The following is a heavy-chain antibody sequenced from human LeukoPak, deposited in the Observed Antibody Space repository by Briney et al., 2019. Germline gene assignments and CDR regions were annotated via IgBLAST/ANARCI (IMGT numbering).Heavy chain of an antibody. D-gene: IGHD4-17*01. J-gene: IGHJ4*02. V-gene: IGHV3-66*01. CDR2: IYTGGTT. CDR1: GFTVSSQY. CDR3: ARGRSSYGDLDY. Sequence: GGSLRLSCAASGFTVSSQYMSWVRQAPGKGLEWVSVIYTGGTTHYADSVKGRFTISRDNAKNTLYLQLGSLRAEDMAVYYCARGRSSYGDLDYWGQGTLVTVSS.